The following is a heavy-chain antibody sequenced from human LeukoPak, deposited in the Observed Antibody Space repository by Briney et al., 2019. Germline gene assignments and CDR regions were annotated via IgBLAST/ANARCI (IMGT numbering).Heavy chain of an antibody. CDR3: AREAVAGTWDWFDP. V-gene: IGHV3-74*01. D-gene: IGHD6-19*01. J-gene: IGHJ5*02. CDR2: INSDGSST. Sequence: GGSLRLSCAVSGFTFSDYYMHWVRQAPGKGLVWVSRINSDGSSTSYADSVKGRFTISRDNAKNTLYLQMNSLRAEDTAVYYCAREAVAGTWDWFDPWGQGTLVTVSS. CDR1: GFTFSDYY.